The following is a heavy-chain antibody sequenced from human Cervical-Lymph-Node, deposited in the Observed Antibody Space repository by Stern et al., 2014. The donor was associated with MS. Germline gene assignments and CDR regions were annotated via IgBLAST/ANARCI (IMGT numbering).Heavy chain of an antibody. Sequence: VQLVQSGGGLVKPGGSLGLSGAASGSPFSSYSMNWVAQAPGKGLDGAASIRSGGSYIYYADSLKGRFTISRDNAKNSLYLQMNSLRAEDTAVYYCARGRGGNYRYYFDYWGQGTLVTVSS. D-gene: IGHD4-23*01. CDR1: GSPFSSYS. CDR2: IRSGGSYI. J-gene: IGHJ4*02. CDR3: ARGRGGNYRYYFDY. V-gene: IGHV3-21*01.